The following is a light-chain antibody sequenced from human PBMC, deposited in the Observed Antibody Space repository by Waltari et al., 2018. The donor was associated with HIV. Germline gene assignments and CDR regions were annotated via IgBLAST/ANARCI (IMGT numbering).Light chain of an antibody. Sequence: QSVLTQSPSASGTPGQRVTISCSGSSPNIGSNYVYLYQQLPGTAPKLLLYRNNQRPSGVPDRFSGSKSGTSASLAISGLRSEDEAHYYCATWTDSLSGVVFGGGTKLRVL. V-gene: IGLV1-47*01. CDR2: RNN. CDR3: ATWTDSLSGVV. J-gene: IGLJ2*01. CDR1: SPNIGSNY.